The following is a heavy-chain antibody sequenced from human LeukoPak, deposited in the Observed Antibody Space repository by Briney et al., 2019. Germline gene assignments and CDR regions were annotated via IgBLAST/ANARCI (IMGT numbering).Heavy chain of an antibody. CDR3: ARQIAAAGTTNYFDY. J-gene: IGHJ4*02. V-gene: IGHV5-51*01. CDR1: GYRFTSYW. CDR2: IYPGDSDT. Sequence: GESLKISCKGSGYRFTSYWIGWVRQMPGKGLQWLGIIYPGDSDTRYSPSFQGQVTISADKSISTAYLQWSSLKASDTAMYYCARQIAAAGTTNYFDYWGQGTLVTVSS. D-gene: IGHD6-13*01.